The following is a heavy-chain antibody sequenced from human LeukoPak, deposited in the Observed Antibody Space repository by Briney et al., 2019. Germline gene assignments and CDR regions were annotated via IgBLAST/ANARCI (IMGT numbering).Heavy chain of an antibody. CDR3: AKDQGAAAGKNWCDP. Sequence: GSLRLSFAASGFPFSSYAMSWVRPAPGKGPEWVSAINGSGGRTYYADAVKGRFTISRDNSKNTLYLQMNSLRAEDTAVYYCAKDQGAAAGKNWCDPWGQGTLVTVSS. J-gene: IGHJ5*02. V-gene: IGHV3-23*01. CDR1: GFPFSSYA. D-gene: IGHD6-13*01. CDR2: INGSGGRT.